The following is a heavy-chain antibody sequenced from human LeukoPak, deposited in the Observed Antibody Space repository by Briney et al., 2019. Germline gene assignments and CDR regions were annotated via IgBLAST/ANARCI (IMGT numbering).Heavy chain of an antibody. V-gene: IGHV3-21*01. CDR3: AELGITMIGGV. CDR1: GFTFITYT. Sequence: TGGSLRLSCAASGFTFITYTMDWVRQAPGKGLEWVSSISSSRDYIYYADSVKGRFTISRDNAKNSLYLQMNSLRAEDTAVYYCAELGITMIGGVWGKGTTVTISS. J-gene: IGHJ6*04. D-gene: IGHD3-10*02. CDR2: ISSSRDYI.